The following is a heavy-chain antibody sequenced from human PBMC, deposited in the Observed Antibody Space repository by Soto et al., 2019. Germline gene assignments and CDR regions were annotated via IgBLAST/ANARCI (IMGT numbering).Heavy chain of an antibody. CDR1: GYTFTSYG. J-gene: IGHJ3*02. CDR2: ISAYNGNT. V-gene: IGHV1-18*01. Sequence: ASVKVSCKASGYTFTSYGISWVRQAPGQGLEWMGWISAYNGNTNYAQKLQGRVTMTTDTSTSTAYMELRSLRSDDTAVYYCARAIAVAGTVIAFDIWGQGTMVTVSS. CDR3: ARAIAVAGTVIAFDI. D-gene: IGHD6-19*01.